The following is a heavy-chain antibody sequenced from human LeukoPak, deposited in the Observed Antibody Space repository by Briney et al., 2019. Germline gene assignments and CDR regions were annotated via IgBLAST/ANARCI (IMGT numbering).Heavy chain of an antibody. CDR1: GFTFSSYE. J-gene: IGHJ6*03. CDR2: LSSSGSTM. V-gene: IGHV3-48*03. Sequence: GGSLRLSCAASGFTFSSYEMNWVREARGKGLEWVSYLSSSGSTMYYADSVKGRFTISRDNAKNSLSLQMNSLRAEDTAVYYCARSPAGANYYLDVWGKGTTVTISS. CDR3: ARSPAGANYYLDV. D-gene: IGHD1-14*01.